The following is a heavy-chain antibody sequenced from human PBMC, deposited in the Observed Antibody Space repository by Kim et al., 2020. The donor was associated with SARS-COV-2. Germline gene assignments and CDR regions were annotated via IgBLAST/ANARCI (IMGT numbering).Heavy chain of an antibody. CDR3: ARDEETYGGDY. CDR2: I. Sequence: IYSADPVKGRFTISRDNAKNSLYLQMNSLRAEDTAVYYCARDEETYGGDYWGQGTLVTVSS. V-gene: IGHV3-21*01. D-gene: IGHD4-17*01. J-gene: IGHJ4*02.